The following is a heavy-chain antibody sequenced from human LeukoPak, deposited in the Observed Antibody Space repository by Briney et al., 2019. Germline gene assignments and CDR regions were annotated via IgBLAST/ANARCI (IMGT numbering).Heavy chain of an antibody. V-gene: IGHV3-74*01. J-gene: IGHJ4*02. CDR1: GFLFRTYW. D-gene: IGHD3-10*01. CDR2: IYGDVSST. Sequence: GGSLRLSCASSGFLFRTYWMHCVRQAPGKPLVWVSRIYGDVSSTNYADSVKGRFTISRDNAKTTLYLQMKSLRAEDTAVYWCTRGGPFTMAPLDYWGQGTLVTVSS. CDR3: TRGGPFTMAPLDY.